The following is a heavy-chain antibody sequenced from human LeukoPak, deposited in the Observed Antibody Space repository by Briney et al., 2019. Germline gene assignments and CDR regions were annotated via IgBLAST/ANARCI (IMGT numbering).Heavy chain of an antibody. CDR2: IEEDGTDK. Sequence: AGGSLRLSCAVSGFTFKNYWMTWVRQAPGKGLEWVANIEEDGTDKYYVDSVVGRFTISRDNAQNLLYLHMNSLRAEDTGVYYCAKSGGFFDTWGQGTLVTVSS. D-gene: IGHD1-26*01. J-gene: IGHJ4*02. V-gene: IGHV3-7*01. CDR3: AKSGGFFDT. CDR1: GFTFKNYW.